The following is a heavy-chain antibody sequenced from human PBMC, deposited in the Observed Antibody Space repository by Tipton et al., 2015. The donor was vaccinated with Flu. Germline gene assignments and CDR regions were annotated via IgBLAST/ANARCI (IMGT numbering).Heavy chain of an antibody. Sequence: TLSLTCTVSGGSISSSSYYWGWIRQPPGKGPEWIGNIYYSGSTYSNPSLRSRVTISVDTSKNQFSLKLRSVTAADTAVYYCAKVLFGWVESWAQGTLVTVSS. CDR3: AKVLFGWVES. J-gene: IGHJ5*01. CDR1: GGSISSSSYY. D-gene: IGHD3-16*01. V-gene: IGHV4-39*07. CDR2: IYYSGST.